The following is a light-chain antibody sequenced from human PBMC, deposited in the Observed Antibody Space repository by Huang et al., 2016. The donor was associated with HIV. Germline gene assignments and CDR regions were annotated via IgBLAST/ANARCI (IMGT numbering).Light chain of an antibody. Sequence: EVVLTQSPDTLSVSPRERATLSCKTSQSINNNLAWYQQKPGQAPRLLIYRTSTRATGVPARFSGGGSGTEFTLTISNLQSEDFGIYYCQQCSNWPPIYTVGQGTKLEI. CDR2: RTS. CDR3: QQCSNWPPIYT. CDR1: QSINNN. V-gene: IGKV3-15*01. J-gene: IGKJ2*01.